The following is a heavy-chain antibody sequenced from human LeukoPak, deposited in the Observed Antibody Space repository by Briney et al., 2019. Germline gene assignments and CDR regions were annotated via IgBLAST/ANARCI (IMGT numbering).Heavy chain of an antibody. CDR1: GFTFSSYG. Sequence: PGRSLRLSCAASGFTFSSYGMHWVRQAPGKGLEWVAVISYDGSNKYYADSVKGRFTISRDNSKNTLYLQMNSLRAEDTAVYYCAKGLAAVAASDAFDIWGQGTMVTVSS. CDR3: AKGLAAVAASDAFDI. J-gene: IGHJ3*02. CDR2: ISYDGSNK. V-gene: IGHV3-30*18. D-gene: IGHD6-19*01.